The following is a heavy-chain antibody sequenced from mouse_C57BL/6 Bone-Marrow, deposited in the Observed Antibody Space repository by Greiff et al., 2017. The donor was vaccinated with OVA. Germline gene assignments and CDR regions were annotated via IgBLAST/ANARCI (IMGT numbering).Heavy chain of an antibody. CDR2: IYPGSGST. D-gene: IGHD4-1*01. Sequence: QVHVKQPGAELVKPGASVKMSCKASGYTFTSYWITWVKQRPGQGLEWIGDIYPGSGSTNYNEKFKSKATLTVDTSSSTAYMQLSSLTSEDSAVYYCARCWEGAMDYWGQGTSVTVSS. CDR1: GYTFTSYW. CDR3: ARCWEGAMDY. J-gene: IGHJ4*01. V-gene: IGHV1-55*01.